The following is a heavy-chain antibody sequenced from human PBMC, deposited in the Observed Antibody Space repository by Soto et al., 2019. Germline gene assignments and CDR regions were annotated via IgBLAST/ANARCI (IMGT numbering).Heavy chain of an antibody. CDR3: ARGGGNYYDSSGLDY. J-gene: IGHJ4*02. Sequence: QLQLQESGSGLVKPSQTLSLTCAVSGGSISSGGYSWSWIRQPPGKGLEWIGYIYHSGSTYYNPSLKRRVTISVDRSKNQFSLKLSSVTAADTAVYYCARGGGNYYDSSGLDYWGQGTLVTVSS. V-gene: IGHV4-30-2*01. CDR1: GGSISSGGYS. CDR2: IYHSGST. D-gene: IGHD3-22*01.